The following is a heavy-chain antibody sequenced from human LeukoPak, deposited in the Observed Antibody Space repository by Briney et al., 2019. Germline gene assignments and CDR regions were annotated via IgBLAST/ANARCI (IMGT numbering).Heavy chain of an antibody. J-gene: IGHJ4*02. CDR2: ISGSVAST. CDR1: GFTFSSFA. Sequence: GESLRLSCAASGFTFSSFAMSWVRQAPGRGLEWVSSISGSVASTYYADSVKGRFTISRDNSRNTLYLQMSRLRAEDTAVYSCAKSHSVAVAGTYSTYYFDSWGQGTLVTVSS. D-gene: IGHD6-19*01. CDR3: AKSHSVAVAGTYSTYYFDS. V-gene: IGHV3-23*01.